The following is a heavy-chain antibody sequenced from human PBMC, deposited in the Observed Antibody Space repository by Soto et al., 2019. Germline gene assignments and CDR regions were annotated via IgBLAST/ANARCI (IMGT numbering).Heavy chain of an antibody. J-gene: IGHJ6*02. D-gene: IGHD4-17*01. CDR2: INAGNGNT. V-gene: IGHV1-3*01. Sequence: VKVSCKASGYTFTSYAMHWVRQAPGQRLEWMGWINAGNGNTKYSQKFQGRVTITRDTSASTAYMELSSLRSEDTAVYYCAAPHYGDYADYYYYYGMDVWGQGTTVTV. CDR3: AAPHYGDYADYYYYYGMDV. CDR1: GYTFTSYA.